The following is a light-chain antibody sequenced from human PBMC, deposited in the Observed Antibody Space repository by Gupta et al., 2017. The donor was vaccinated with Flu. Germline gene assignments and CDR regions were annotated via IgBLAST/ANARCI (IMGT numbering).Light chain of an antibody. V-gene: IGKV1-39*01. J-gene: IGKJ3*01. CDR1: KSISNY. CDR2: RAS. CDR3: QQSYRTPLLT. Sequence: SSLSASVGDRVTITCRASKSISNYLNWYQHKPGEAPKLLVYRASSLQSGVPSRFSGSGSGTDFTLTISSLQPEDCATYFCQQSYRTPLLTFGPGTKVDIK.